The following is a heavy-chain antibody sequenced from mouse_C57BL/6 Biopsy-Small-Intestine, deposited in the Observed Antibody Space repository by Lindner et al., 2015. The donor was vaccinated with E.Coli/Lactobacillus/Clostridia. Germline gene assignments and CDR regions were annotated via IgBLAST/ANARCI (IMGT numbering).Heavy chain of an antibody. CDR2: IIPIFGTA. CDR1: GGTFSSHA. Sequence: SVKVSCKASGGTFSSHAVSWVRQAPGQGLEWMGGIIPIFGTANYAQKFQGRVTVTADESTSTAYMELSSLRSEDTAVYYCARDQGLYYYDSSGCLRGAFDIWGQGTMVTVSS. J-gene: IGHJ3*01. V-gene: IGHV1-81*01. CDR3: ARDQGLYYYDSSGCLRGAFDI. D-gene: IGHD1-1*01.